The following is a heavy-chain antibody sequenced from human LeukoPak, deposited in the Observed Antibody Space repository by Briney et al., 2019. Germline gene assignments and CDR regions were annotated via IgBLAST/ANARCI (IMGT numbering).Heavy chain of an antibody. V-gene: IGHV4-31*03. J-gene: IGHJ5*02. CDR1: GGSIRTIDYY. Sequence: PSETLSLTCTVSGGSIRTIDYYWTWIRQQPGKGLEWIGYIYYSGTTYYNPSLKSRVTISVDTSNNQFFLRLSSVTAADTAVYYCTRYYTSSGGFDPWGQGTLVTVSS. CDR2: IYYSGTT. CDR3: TRYYTSSGGFDP. D-gene: IGHD3-10*01.